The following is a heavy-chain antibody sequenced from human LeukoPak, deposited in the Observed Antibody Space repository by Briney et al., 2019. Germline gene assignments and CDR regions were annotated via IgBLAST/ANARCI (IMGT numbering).Heavy chain of an antibody. J-gene: IGHJ1*01. V-gene: IGHV3-30*02. CDR1: GFTFSNSA. D-gene: IGHD6-6*01. CDR2: IRHDETNQ. CDR3: AKEYTPSSPLGEFAS. Sequence: GGSLRLSCAASGFTFSNSAMNWVRQAPGKGLEWVALIRHDETNQYYADSVQGRFTISRDTSRNTVYLQMNNLRVEDTAVYYCAKEYTPSSPLGEFASWGQGTPVTVSS.